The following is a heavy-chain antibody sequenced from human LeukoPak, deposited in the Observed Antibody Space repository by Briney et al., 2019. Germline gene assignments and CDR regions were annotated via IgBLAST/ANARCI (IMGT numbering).Heavy chain of an antibody. Sequence: ASVKVSCKTSGCTFTGYYMHWVRQAPGQGLEWMGWINPNSGGTNYAQKFQGRVTMTRDTSISTAYMELSRLRSDDTAVYYCARDTVGGYGMDVWGQGTTVTVSS. CDR3: ARDTVGGYGMDV. J-gene: IGHJ6*02. CDR2: INPNSGGT. V-gene: IGHV1-2*02. CDR1: GCTFTGYY. D-gene: IGHD3-16*01.